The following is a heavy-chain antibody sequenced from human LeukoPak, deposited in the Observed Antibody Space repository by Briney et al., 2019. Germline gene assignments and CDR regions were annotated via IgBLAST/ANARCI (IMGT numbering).Heavy chain of an antibody. CDR3: ARHFTYYYDSSGYPRDGFDI. CDR1: GGSISGYY. Sequence: SETLSLTCTVSGGSISGYYWSWFRQSPGKGLVWIGYIHYSGSTNYNPSLKSRVTMSVDMSKNQFSLKLSSVTAADTALYYCARHFTYYYDSSGYPRDGFDIWGLGTMVTVSS. CDR2: IHYSGST. V-gene: IGHV4-59*08. D-gene: IGHD3-22*01. J-gene: IGHJ3*02.